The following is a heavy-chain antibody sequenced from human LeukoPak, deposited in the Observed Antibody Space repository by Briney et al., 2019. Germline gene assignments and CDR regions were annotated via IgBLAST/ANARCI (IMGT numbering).Heavy chain of an antibody. V-gene: IGHV4-61*02. CDR2: ISTSGST. Sequence: SQTLSLTCPVSGGSISSGSYYWSWIRQPAGKGLEWIGRISTSGSTNYNPSLKSRITISVDTSKNQFSLNLSSVTAVDTAVYYCARAASQAFDYWGQGTLVTVSS. CDR1: GGSISSGSYY. CDR3: ARAASQAFDY. J-gene: IGHJ4*02.